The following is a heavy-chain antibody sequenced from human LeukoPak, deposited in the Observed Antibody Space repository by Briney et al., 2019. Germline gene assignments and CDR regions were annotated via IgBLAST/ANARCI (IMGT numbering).Heavy chain of an antibody. V-gene: IGHV3-33*01. CDR1: GFTFSSYG. CDR2: IWYDGSNK. CDR3: ARDAPRGAFDI. Sequence: GGSLRLSCAASGFTFSSYGMHWVRQAPGKGLEWVAVIWYDGSNKYYADSVKGRFTISRGNSKNTLYLQMNSLRAEDTAVYYCARDAPRGAFDIWGQGTMVTVSS. J-gene: IGHJ3*02.